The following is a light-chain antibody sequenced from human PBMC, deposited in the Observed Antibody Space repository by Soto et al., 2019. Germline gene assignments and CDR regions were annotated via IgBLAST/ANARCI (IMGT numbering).Light chain of an antibody. V-gene: IGKV1-39*01. CDR2: AAS. Sequence: DIQMTQSPSSLSASIGDRVTITCRASHSISSYLSWYQQKPGKAPKLLIYAASSLQSGVPSRFSGGGSGTDFPLTITNLNPEDFATYYCQQGYSTLVIFGLGTK. CDR3: QQGYSTLVI. J-gene: IGKJ2*01. CDR1: HSISSY.